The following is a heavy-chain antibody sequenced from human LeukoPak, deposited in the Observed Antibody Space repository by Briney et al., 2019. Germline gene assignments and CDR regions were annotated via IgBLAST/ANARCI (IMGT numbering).Heavy chain of an antibody. J-gene: IGHJ4*02. Sequence: GASVKVSCKASGYTFTSYYMHWVRQAPGQGLEWMGRINPNSGGTNYAQKFQGRVTMTRDTSISTAYMELSRLRSDDTAVYYCARAVSSGWYQDYWGQGTLVTVSS. CDR2: INPNSGGT. D-gene: IGHD6-19*01. V-gene: IGHV1-2*06. CDR1: GYTFTSYY. CDR3: ARAVSSGWYQDY.